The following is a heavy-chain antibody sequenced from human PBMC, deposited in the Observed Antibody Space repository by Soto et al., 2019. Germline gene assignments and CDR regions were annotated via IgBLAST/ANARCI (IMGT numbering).Heavy chain of an antibody. CDR2: IYYSGST. J-gene: IGHJ4*02. D-gene: IGHD3-9*01. CDR3: ARAGYHYDILTDFDY. CDR1: GGSISSGGYY. Sequence: TLSLTCTVSGGSISSGGYYWSWIRQHPGKGLEWIGYIYYSGSTYYNPSLKSRVTISVDTSKNQFSLKLSSVTAADTAVYYCARAGYHYDILTDFDYWGQGTLVTVSS. V-gene: IGHV4-31*03.